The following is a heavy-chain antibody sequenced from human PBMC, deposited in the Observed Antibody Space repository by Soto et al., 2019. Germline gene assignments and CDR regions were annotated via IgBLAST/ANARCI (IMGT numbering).Heavy chain of an antibody. Sequence: QVQLVQSGAEVKKPGSSVKVSCKASGGTFSSYAISWVRQAPGQGLEWMGGIIPIFGTANYAQKFQGRVTITADESTSTAYMELSSLRSEDTAVDYCARGGGTTVTTYYYGMDVWGQGTTVTVSS. V-gene: IGHV1-69*01. CDR3: ARGGGTTVTTYYYGMDV. J-gene: IGHJ6*02. D-gene: IGHD4-17*01. CDR1: GGTFSSYA. CDR2: IIPIFGTA.